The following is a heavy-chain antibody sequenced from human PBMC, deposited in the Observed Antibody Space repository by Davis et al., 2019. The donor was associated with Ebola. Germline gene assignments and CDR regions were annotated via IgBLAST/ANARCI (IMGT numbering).Heavy chain of an antibody. J-gene: IGHJ4*02. V-gene: IGHV3-7*02. CDR3: ARVQGDDFWSGYCDY. D-gene: IGHD3-3*01. CDR2: IKQDGSEK. Sequence: GESLKISCAASGFTFSCSAMHWVRQASGKGLEWVANIKQDGSEKYYVDSVKGRFTVSRDNAKNSLYLQMNSLRAEDTAVYYCARVQGDDFWSGYCDYWGQGTLVTVSS. CDR1: GFTFSCSA.